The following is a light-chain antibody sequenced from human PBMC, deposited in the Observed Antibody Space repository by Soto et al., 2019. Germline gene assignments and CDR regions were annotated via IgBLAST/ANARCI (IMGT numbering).Light chain of an antibody. V-gene: IGKV3-20*01. CDR2: GAS. J-gene: IGKJ1*01. CDR3: HQFGA. Sequence: EIVLTQSPGTLSLSPGERATLSCRASQSVSSSYLAWYQQKPGQAPRLLIYGASSRATGIPDRFSGSGFGTDFTLTISRLEAEDFAVYYCHQFGAFGQGTKVEIK. CDR1: QSVSSSY.